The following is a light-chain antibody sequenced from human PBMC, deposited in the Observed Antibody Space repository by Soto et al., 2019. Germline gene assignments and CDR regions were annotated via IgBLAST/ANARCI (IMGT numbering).Light chain of an antibody. V-gene: IGLV2-23*01. J-gene: IGLJ1*01. CDR1: ASDVGSYKL. Sequence: QSALTQPASVSGSPGQSITIPCTGTASDVGSYKLVSWYQHHPGKAPKLMIYDDTLRPSGLSNRFSGSRSGNTASLTISGLQAEDEADYYCFSYADGRYVFGTGTKLSVL. CDR3: FSYADGRYV. CDR2: DDT.